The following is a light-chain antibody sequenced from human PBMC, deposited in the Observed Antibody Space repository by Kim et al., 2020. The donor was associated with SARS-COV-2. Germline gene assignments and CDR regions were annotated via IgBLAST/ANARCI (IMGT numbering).Light chain of an antibody. CDR3: QQDNSFPLT. V-gene: IGKV1-5*03. CDR2: MAS. Sequence: DIQMTQSPSTLSASVGDRVTITCRASQSISNWLAWYQQKPGKAPKLLIYMASTLESGVPSRFSGSGSGTEFTLTISSLQPDDFATYYCQQDNSFPLTFGGGTQLEIK. CDR1: QSISNW. J-gene: IGKJ5*01.